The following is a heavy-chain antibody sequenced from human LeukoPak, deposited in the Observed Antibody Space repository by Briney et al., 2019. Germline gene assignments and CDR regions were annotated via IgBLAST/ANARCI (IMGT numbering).Heavy chain of an antibody. CDR2: IYHSGST. CDR3: AREIVAVPAAYDY. CDR1: GGSITNYY. J-gene: IGHJ4*02. Sequence: SETLSLTCTVSGGSITNYYWSWIRQPPGKGLEWIGSIYHSGSTYYNPSLKSRVTISVDTSRNQFSLKLSSVTAADTAVYYCAREIVAVPAAYDYWGQGTLVTVSS. V-gene: IGHV4-38-2*02. D-gene: IGHD2-2*01.